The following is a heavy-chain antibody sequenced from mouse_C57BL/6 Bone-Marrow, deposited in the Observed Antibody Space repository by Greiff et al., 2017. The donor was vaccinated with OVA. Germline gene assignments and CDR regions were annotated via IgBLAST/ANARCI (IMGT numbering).Heavy chain of an antibody. Sequence: VQLQQSGAELVKPGASVKLSCTASGFNFKDYYMHWVKQRPEQGLEWIGRIDPEDGETKYAPKFQGKATITADTSSNTAYLQLSSLTSADTAVYYCARYPYCYDTYWYFDVWGTGTTVTVSS. CDR3: ARYPYCYDTYWYFDV. CDR2: IDPEDGET. D-gene: IGHD1-1*01. V-gene: IGHV14-2*01. CDR1: GFNFKDYY. J-gene: IGHJ1*03.